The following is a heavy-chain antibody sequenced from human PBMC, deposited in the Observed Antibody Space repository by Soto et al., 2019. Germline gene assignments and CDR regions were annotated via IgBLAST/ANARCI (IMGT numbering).Heavy chain of an antibody. V-gene: IGHV4-59*01. Sequence: QVHLQESGPGLVKPSETLSLTCSVSGDSITSYYWSWIRQPPGKGLEWIGYVYYSGTTNYNPSLKSRVTISVDTSKNRFSLNLTSVTAADTAVYFCARDRKFGHFGGYGMGVWGQGTTVIVSS. CDR2: VYYSGTT. J-gene: IGHJ6*02. CDR1: GDSITSYY. CDR3: ARDRKFGHFGGYGMGV. D-gene: IGHD3-16*01.